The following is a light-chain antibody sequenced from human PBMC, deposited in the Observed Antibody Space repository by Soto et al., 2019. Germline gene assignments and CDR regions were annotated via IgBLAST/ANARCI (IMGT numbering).Light chain of an antibody. J-gene: IGKJ2*02. Sequence: EIVLTQSPATLSLSPGERATLSCRASQSVSSYLAWYQQKPGQAPRLLIYDASNRATGIPARFSGSGSGTDFTLTISSLEPEDFAVYYCQQRSGTFGQGNKLEIK. CDR2: DAS. CDR3: QQRSGT. V-gene: IGKV3-11*01. CDR1: QSVSSY.